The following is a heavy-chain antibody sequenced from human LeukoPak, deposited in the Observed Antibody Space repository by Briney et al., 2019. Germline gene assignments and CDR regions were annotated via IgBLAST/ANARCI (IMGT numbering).Heavy chain of an antibody. CDR2: INSNSEGGAT. D-gene: IGHD1-7*01. V-gene: IGHV3-15*01. CDR1: GFTFSNAW. J-gene: IGHJ3*02. Sequence: GGSLRLSCAASGFTFSNAWMAWVRQAPGKGLEWVGRINSNSEGGATDYAAPVKGRFTISRDDSKNTLYLQMNSLKTEDTAVYYCTTERELELGAFDIWGQGTMVTVSS. CDR3: TTERELELGAFDI.